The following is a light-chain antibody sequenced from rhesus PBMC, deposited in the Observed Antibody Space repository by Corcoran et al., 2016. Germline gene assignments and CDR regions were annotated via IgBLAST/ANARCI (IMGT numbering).Light chain of an antibody. J-gene: IGLJ2*01. CDR2: DDT. CDR3: QVWDISTYRVL. Sequence: SYNLAQPPSVSVSPGQTARITCGGDNIGSDNVQWYQQKAPQAPVLVIYDDTVRPSGMPGRFSGSNSGNTATLTISGVEAGDEADYFCQVWDISTYRVLFGGGTWLTVL. V-gene: IGLV3-40*01. CDR1: NIGSDN.